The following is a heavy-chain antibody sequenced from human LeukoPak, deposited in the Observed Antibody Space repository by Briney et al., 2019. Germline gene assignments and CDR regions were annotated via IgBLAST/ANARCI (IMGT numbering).Heavy chain of an antibody. J-gene: IGHJ4*02. CDR3: ARPLGYCSGGSCYSCGYFDY. CDR2: IKQDGSET. CDR1: GFTLSSNW. D-gene: IGHD2-15*01. V-gene: IGHV3-7*04. Sequence: GGSLRLSCAASGFTLSSNWMSWVRQAPGKGLEWVANIKQDGSETYYADSVKGRFTISRDNAKNSLFLQINSLSAEDTAVYYCARPLGYCSGGSCYSCGYFDYWGQGTLVTVSS.